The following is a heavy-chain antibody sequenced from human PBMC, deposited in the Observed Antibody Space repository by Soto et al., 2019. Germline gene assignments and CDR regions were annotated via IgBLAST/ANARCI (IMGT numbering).Heavy chain of an antibody. CDR2: IYYSGST. Sequence: QLQLQESGPGLVKPSETLSLTCTVSGGSISSSSYYWGWIRQPPGKGLEWIGSIYYSGSTYYNPSLKGRVTISVDTSKNQFSLKLSSVTAADTAVYYCARHNYHSSGPSAYWGQGTLVTVSS. D-gene: IGHD3-22*01. CDR1: GGSISSSSYY. J-gene: IGHJ4*02. CDR3: ARHNYHSSGPSAY. V-gene: IGHV4-39*01.